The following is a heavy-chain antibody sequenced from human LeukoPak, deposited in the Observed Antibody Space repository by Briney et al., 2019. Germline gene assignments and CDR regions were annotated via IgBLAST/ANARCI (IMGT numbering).Heavy chain of an antibody. J-gene: IGHJ4*02. CDR1: GYTFADYF. D-gene: IGHD1-26*01. CDR2: KNPNSGGA. CDR3: ARDHTSTSNWEFDY. Sequence: ASVKVSCKASGYTFADYFIHWVRQAPGHELEWMGRKNPNSGGAEYAPKFQGWVTMTRDTSISTAYVEVSRLIADDTAVYYCARDHTSTSNWEFDYWGQGTLVIVSS. V-gene: IGHV1-2*04.